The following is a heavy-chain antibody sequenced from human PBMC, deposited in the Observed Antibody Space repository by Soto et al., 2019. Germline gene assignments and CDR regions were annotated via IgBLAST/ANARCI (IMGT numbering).Heavy chain of an antibody. CDR2: IYYSGST. CDR1: GGSISSYY. Sequence: SETLSLTCTVSGGSISSYYWSWIRQPPGKGLEWIGYIYYSGSTNYNPSLKSRVTISVDTSKNQFSLKLSSVTAADTAVYYCAREGPNCSGGSCYSGSAYYFDYWGQGTLVTVSS. V-gene: IGHV4-59*12. D-gene: IGHD2-15*01. J-gene: IGHJ4*02. CDR3: AREGPNCSGGSCYSGSAYYFDY.